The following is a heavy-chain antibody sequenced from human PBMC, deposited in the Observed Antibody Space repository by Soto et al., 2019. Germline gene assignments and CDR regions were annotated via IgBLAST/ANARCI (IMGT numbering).Heavy chain of an antibody. Sequence: QVQLQESGPGVVEPSQTLSLTCTVSGGSINNNGYFWSWIRQPPGSGLEWIGHIYNRGSTYSNPSLMSRLTISVDTSKNQFSLKLSPVTAADTAVYYCARGPSGDKVDYWGQGTLVTVSS. CDR1: GGSINNNGYF. J-gene: IGHJ4*02. V-gene: IGHV4-30-4*01. D-gene: IGHD1-26*01. CDR2: IYNRGST. CDR3: ARGPSGDKVDY.